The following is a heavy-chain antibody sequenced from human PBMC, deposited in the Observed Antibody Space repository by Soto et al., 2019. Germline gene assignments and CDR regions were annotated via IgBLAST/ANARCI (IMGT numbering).Heavy chain of an antibody. V-gene: IGHV1-46*01. CDR1: GYSFTTYY. CDR2: INPSGGTA. Sequence: ASVKVYCKASGYSFTTYYIHWVRQALGQGPEWMGVINPSGGTATYAQKFQGRVTMTWDTSTTTVYLDLGSLTSEDTAVYYCARSDPIVIGYYYYYCMDGCGQGTTVTVSS. J-gene: IGHJ6*02. CDR3: ARSDPIVIGYYYYYCMDG. D-gene: IGHD3-16*02.